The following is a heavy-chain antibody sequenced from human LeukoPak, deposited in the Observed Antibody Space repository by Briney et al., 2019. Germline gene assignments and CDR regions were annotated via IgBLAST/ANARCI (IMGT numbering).Heavy chain of an antibody. CDR1: GFTFSSYG. D-gene: IGHD6-19*01. CDR3: ARDVSRIAVAGTGLGY. V-gene: IGHV3-33*01. CDR2: IWYDGSNK. Sequence: GGSLRLSCAASGFTFSSYGMHWVRQAPGKGLEWVAVIWYDGSNKYYADSVKGRFTISRDNSKNALYLQMNSLRAEDTAVYYCARDVSRIAVAGTGLGYWGQGTLVTVSS. J-gene: IGHJ4*02.